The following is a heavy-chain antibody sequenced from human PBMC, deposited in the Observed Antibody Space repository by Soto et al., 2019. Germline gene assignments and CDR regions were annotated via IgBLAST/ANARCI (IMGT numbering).Heavy chain of an antibody. D-gene: IGHD2-2*01. V-gene: IGHV4-4*02. CDR2: IYHSGST. Sequence: QVQLQESGPGLVKPSGTLSLACAVSGGSISSSNWWSWVRQPPGKGLEWIGEIYHSGSTNYNPSLKSRVTRSADTSKXXSXRXXRSVAAADPAGYYCASVPSVVPAAPRGYSYYGMAVWGQGTTVTVSS. CDR3: ASVPSVVPAAPRGYSYYGMAV. CDR1: GGSISSSNW. J-gene: IGHJ6*02.